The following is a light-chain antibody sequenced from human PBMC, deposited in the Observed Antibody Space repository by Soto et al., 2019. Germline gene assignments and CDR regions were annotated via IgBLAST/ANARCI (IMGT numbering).Light chain of an antibody. J-gene: IGKJ2*01. V-gene: IGKV3-20*01. CDR2: DAS. CDR1: QTLSSSY. CDR3: QQYYSIPFT. Sequence: EIVLTQSPGTLSLSPGERATLSCRASQTLSSSYLAWYQQKPGQPPRLLIFDASTRDIGVPDRFSGSGSGTDFTLTISSLQAEDVAVYYCQQYYSIPFTFGQGTKLEI.